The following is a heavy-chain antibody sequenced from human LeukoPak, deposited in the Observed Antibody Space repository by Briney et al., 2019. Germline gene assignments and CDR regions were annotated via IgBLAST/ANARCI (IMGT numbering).Heavy chain of an antibody. J-gene: IGHJ4*02. CDR2: IYYSGRT. D-gene: IGHD6-13*01. CDR1: SGSISSSSYY. Sequence: SETLSLTCTVSSGSISSSSYYWGWIRQPPGKGLEWIGSIYYSGRTYYKPSLKSRVTTSVDTSKNQFSLKLSSVTAADTAVYYCARGSTAAGTPYFDYWGQGTLVTVSS. V-gene: IGHV4-39*01. CDR3: ARGSTAAGTPYFDY.